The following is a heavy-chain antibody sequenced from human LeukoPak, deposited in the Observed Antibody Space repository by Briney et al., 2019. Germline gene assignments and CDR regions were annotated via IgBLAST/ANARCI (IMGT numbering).Heavy chain of an antibody. J-gene: IGHJ4*02. CDR2: IYYSGST. CDR3: ARGLGGTRRTYYYDSSGLRSLYFDY. D-gene: IGHD3-22*01. Sequence: PSETLSLTCTVSGGSISSYYWSWIRQPPGKGLEWIGYIYYSGSTNYNPSLKSRVTISVDTSKNQFSLKLSSVTAADTAVYYCARGLGGTRRTYYYDSSGLRSLYFDYWGQGTLVTVSS. V-gene: IGHV4-59*08. CDR1: GGSISSYY.